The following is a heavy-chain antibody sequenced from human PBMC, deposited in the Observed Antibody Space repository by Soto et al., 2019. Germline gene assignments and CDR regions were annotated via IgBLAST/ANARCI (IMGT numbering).Heavy chain of an antibody. CDR3: AKDKSGTTSFDY. CDR1: GLTLRNQA. D-gene: IGHD1-1*01. V-gene: IGHV3-23*01. CDR2: LSASGGNT. Sequence: GSLRLSCAASGLTLRNQAMSWVRQAPGKGLEWVSALSASGGNTHYADSVKGRFTISRDNSKNTLYLQMNSLRAEDTAVYYCAKDKSGTTSFDYWGQGTLVTVSS. J-gene: IGHJ4*02.